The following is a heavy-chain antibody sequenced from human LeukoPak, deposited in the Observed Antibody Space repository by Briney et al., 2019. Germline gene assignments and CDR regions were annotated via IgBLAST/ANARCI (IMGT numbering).Heavy chain of an antibody. CDR3: ARGDQYSSSWYYYYYGMDV. Sequence: PGGSLRLSCAASGFTFSSYWMSWVRQAPGKGLEWVANIKQDGSEKYYVDSVKGRFTISRDNAKNSLYLQMNSLRAEDTAVYYCARGDQYSSSWYYYYYGMDVWGQGTTVTVSS. V-gene: IGHV3-7*01. CDR1: GFTFSSYW. J-gene: IGHJ6*02. CDR2: IKQDGSEK. D-gene: IGHD6-13*01.